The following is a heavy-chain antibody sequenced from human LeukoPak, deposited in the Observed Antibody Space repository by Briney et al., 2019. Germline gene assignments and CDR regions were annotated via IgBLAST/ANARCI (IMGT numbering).Heavy chain of an antibody. CDR2: IYYSGIT. V-gene: IGHV4-31*03. J-gene: IGHJ4*02. Sequence: SETLSLTCTVSGDSISSSAYYWSWIRQHPGKGLEWIGDIYYSGITYYNPSLKSRVTISVDTSKNQFSLNLSSVTAADTAVYYCARDGDCSSDSCYFDYWGQGILVTVSS. CDR3: ARDGDCSSDSCYFDY. CDR1: GDSISSSAYY. D-gene: IGHD2-2*01.